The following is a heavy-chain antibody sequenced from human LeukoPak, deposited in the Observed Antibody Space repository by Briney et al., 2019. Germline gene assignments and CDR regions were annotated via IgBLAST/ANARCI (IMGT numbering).Heavy chain of an antibody. CDR1: GFTFSDYY. CDR2: ISTSGSTI. Sequence: GGSLRLSCAASGFTFSDYYMSWIRQAPGKGLEWVSYISTSGSTIYYADSVKGRFTISRDNAKNSLYLQMNSLRAEDTAVYYCARGSEIVIAVAEVGGYYFDYWGQGTLVTVSS. D-gene: IGHD6-19*01. V-gene: IGHV3-11*04. J-gene: IGHJ4*02. CDR3: ARGSEIVIAVAEVGGYYFDY.